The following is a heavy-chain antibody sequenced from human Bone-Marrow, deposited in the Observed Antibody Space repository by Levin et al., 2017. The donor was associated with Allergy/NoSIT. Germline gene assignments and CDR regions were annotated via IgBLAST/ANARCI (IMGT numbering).Heavy chain of an antibody. V-gene: IGHV3-48*03. Sequence: LSLTCAASGFTFDSFEMNWVRQAPGKGLEWVSYISATGNTIYYADSVRGRFTISRDNAKNSVSLQMNSLRVDDSAIYYCVRERIFGDWFDPWGQGTLVTVSS. J-gene: IGHJ5*02. CDR2: ISATGNTI. CDR1: GFTFDSFE. CDR3: VRERIFGDWFDP. D-gene: IGHD3-3*01.